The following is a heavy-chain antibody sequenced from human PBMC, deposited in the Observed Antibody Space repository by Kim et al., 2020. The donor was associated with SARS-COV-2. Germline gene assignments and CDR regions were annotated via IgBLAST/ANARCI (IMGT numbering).Heavy chain of an antibody. Sequence: SETLSLTCTVSGGSISSSTYYWGWIRQPPGKGLEWIGNIYYSGSTYYNPSLKSRVTISLDTSKNQFSLKLSSVTAADTAVYYCARVYYYDSSALDWGQGTLVTVSS. CDR3: ARVYYYDSSALD. CDR2: IYYSGST. V-gene: IGHV4-39*07. J-gene: IGHJ4*02. D-gene: IGHD3-22*01. CDR1: GGSISSSTYY.